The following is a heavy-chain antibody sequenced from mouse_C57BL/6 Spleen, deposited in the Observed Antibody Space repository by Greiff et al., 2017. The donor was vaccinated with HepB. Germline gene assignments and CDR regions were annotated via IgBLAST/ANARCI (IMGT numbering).Heavy chain of an antibody. J-gene: IGHJ4*01. CDR1: GFTFSDYY. V-gene: IGHV5-16*01. D-gene: IGHD2-1*01. CDR3: ARDRNYGDAMDY. Sequence: EVNLVESEGGLVQPGSSMKLSCTASGFTFSDYYMAWVRQVPEKGLEWVANINYDGSSTYYLDSLKSRFIISRDNAKNILYLQMSSLKSEDTATYYCARDRNYGDAMDYWGQGTSVTVSS. CDR2: INYDGSST.